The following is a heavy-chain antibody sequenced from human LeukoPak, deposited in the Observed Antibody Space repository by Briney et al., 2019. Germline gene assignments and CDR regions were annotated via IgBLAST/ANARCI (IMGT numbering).Heavy chain of an antibody. D-gene: IGHD3-10*02. CDR1: GGSFSGYY. CDR3: ARVGTMSLDY. CDR2: INHSGST. Sequence: SETLSLTCAVYGGSFSGYYWSWIRQPPGKGLEWIEEINHSGSTNYNPSLKSRVTISVDTSKNQFSLKLSSVTAADTAVYYCARVGTMSLDYWGQGTLVTVSS. V-gene: IGHV4-34*01. J-gene: IGHJ4*02.